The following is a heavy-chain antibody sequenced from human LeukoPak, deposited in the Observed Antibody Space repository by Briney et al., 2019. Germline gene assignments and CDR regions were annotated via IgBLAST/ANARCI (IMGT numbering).Heavy chain of an antibody. CDR3: AKNRGAGSHYYYHMNV. V-gene: IGHV3-30-3*02. CDR2: VSYDGTNE. CDR1: GFTFSSYA. D-gene: IGHD1-26*01. J-gene: IGHJ6*03. Sequence: GRSLRLSCAASGFTFSSYAMHWVRQAPGKGLEWVAAVSYDGTNEYYADSVKGRFTIFRDNSKNTLYLQLNSLRVEDTAVYYCAKNRGAGSHYYYHMNVWGKRTTVTVSS.